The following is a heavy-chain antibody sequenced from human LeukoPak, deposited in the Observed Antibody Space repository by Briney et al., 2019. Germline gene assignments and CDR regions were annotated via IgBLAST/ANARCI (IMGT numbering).Heavy chain of an antibody. V-gene: IGHV3-23*01. CDR3: AKGSIQLWFHDAFDI. J-gene: IGHJ3*02. Sequence: GGSLRLSCAASGFTFSSYAMHWVRQAPGKGLEWVSAISGSGGSTYYADSVKGRFTISRDNSKNPLYLQMNSLRAEDTAVYYCAKGSIQLWFHDAFDIWGQGTMVTVSS. D-gene: IGHD5-18*01. CDR1: GFTFSSYA. CDR2: ISGSGGST.